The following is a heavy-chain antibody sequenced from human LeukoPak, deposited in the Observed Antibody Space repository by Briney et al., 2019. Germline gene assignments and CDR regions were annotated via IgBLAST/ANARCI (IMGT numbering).Heavy chain of an antibody. J-gene: IGHJ3*01. CDR2: ISGSGGST. V-gene: IGHV3-23*01. Sequence: GGSLRLSCAASGFTFSSYARSWVRQAPGKGLEWVAAISGSGGSTYYADSVKGRFTISRDNSKNTLYLQMNSLRAEDTAVYYCAQCVCGKAAADAFDLWGQGTMVTVSS. CDR1: GFTFSSYA. D-gene: IGHD6-13*01. CDR3: AQCVCGKAAADAFDL.